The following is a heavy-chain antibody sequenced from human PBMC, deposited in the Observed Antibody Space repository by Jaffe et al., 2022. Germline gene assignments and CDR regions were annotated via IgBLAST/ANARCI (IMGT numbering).Heavy chain of an antibody. CDR3: AKSSWGYSNYVFHFDY. J-gene: IGHJ4*02. CDR2: ISGSGGST. CDR1: GFTFSSYA. Sequence: EVQLLESGGGLVQPGGSLRLSCAASGFTFSSYAMSWVRQAPGKGLEWVSAISGSGGSTYYADSVKGRFTISRDNSKNTLYLQMNSLRAEDTAVYYCAKSSWGYSNYVFHFDYWGQGTLVTVSS. V-gene: IGHV3-23*01. D-gene: IGHD4-4*01.